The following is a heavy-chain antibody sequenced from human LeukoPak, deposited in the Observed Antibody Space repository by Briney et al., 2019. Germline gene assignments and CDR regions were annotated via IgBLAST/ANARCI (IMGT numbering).Heavy chain of an antibody. D-gene: IGHD1-26*01. J-gene: IGHJ6*02. CDR3: AREIVDPSLYYGMDV. V-gene: IGHV3-53*01. CDR1: GFTFSSYA. Sequence: GGSLRLSCAASGFTFSSYAMSWVRQAPGKGLEWVSVIYSGGSTYYADSVKGRFTIPRDNSKNTLYLQMNSLRAEDTAVYYCAREIVDPSLYYGMDVWGQGTTVTVSS. CDR2: IYSGGST.